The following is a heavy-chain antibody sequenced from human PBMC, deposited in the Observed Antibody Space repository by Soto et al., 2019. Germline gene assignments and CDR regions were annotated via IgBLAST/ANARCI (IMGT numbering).Heavy chain of an antibody. J-gene: IGHJ5*02. CDR3: ARVTTDNWFDP. CDR1: GGSISSGDYY. Sequence: SETLSLTCTVSGGSISSGDYYWSWIRQPPGKGLEWIGYIYYSGSTYYNPSLKSRVTISVDTSKNQFSLKLSSVTAADTAVYYCARVTTDNWFDPWGQGTLVTAPQ. V-gene: IGHV4-30-4*01. CDR2: IYYSGST.